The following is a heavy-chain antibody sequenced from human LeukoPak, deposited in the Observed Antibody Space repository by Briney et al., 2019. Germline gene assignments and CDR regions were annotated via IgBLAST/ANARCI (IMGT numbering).Heavy chain of an antibody. CDR2: ISHTGNTI. CDR1: GFTVRDNF. D-gene: IGHD3-16*01. J-gene: IGHJ1*01. Sequence: GGSLRLSCAASGFTVRDNFMNWIRQAPGKGLEWVSYISHTGNTIYYADSVKGRFTISRDNAKNSLYLQMNGLRAEDTAVYFCARSRFQGYFQHWGQGTLVTVSS. V-gene: IGHV3-11*01. CDR3: ARSRFQGYFQH.